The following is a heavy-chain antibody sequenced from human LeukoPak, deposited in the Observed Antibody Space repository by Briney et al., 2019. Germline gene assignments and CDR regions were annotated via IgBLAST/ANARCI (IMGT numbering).Heavy chain of an antibody. D-gene: IGHD4-17*01. CDR2: ISGSGDST. Sequence: GGALRLSCAASRFTFSSYAMSSVRQAPGKGLEWVSAISGSGDSTYYADAVKGRFTISRDNSKNTLYLQMTSLRAEDTAIYYCAKEGNGDYYFDYWGQGTLVTVSS. V-gene: IGHV3-23*01. CDR1: RFTFSSYA. J-gene: IGHJ4*02. CDR3: AKEGNGDYYFDY.